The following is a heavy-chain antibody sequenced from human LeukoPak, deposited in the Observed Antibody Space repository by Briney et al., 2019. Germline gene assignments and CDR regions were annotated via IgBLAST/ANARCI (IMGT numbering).Heavy chain of an antibody. J-gene: IGHJ4*02. V-gene: IGHV3-48*03. CDR1: GFIFSSYE. CDR3: ARAKMATGGGIFDY. Sequence: GGSLRLSCGASGFIFSSYEMNWVRQAPGEGLEWVSYISGSGDTIYYADSVKGRFTISRDNAKNSLSLQMNSLRAEDTAVYYCARAKMATGGGIFDYWGQGALSPSPQ. CDR2: ISGSGDTI. D-gene: IGHD5-24*01.